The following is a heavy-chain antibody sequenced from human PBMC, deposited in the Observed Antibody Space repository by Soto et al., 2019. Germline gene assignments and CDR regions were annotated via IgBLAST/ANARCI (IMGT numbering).Heavy chain of an antibody. CDR3: ARDLSGYDSGVDFAY. Sequence: EVQLVESGGGLVKPGGSLRLSCAASGFTFSSYSMNWVRQAPGKGLEWVSSISSSRSYIYYADSVKGRFTISRDNAKNSLYLQMNSLRAEDTAVYYGARDLSGYDSGVDFAYWGQGTLVTVSS. CDR1: GFTFSSYS. V-gene: IGHV3-21*01. CDR2: ISSSRSYI. D-gene: IGHD5-12*01. J-gene: IGHJ4*02.